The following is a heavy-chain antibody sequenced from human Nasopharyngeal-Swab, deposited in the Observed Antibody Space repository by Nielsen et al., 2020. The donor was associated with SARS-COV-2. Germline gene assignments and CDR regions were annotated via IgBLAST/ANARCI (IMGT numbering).Heavy chain of an antibody. D-gene: IGHD3-22*01. J-gene: IGHJ4*02. V-gene: IGHV1-18*04. CDR3: ARDTIVVVADY. CDR1: GYTFVNYG. CDR2: ISVVDGNT. Sequence: ASVKVSCKASGYTFVNYGISWVRQAPGQGLEWMGWISVVDGNTYYAQKLQGRVTMTTDTSTSTAYMELRSLRSDDTAVYYCARDTIVVVADYWGQGTLVTVSS.